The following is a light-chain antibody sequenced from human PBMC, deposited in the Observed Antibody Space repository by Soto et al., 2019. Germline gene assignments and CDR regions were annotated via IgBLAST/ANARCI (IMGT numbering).Light chain of an antibody. J-gene: IGKJ3*01. CDR1: QSVNNNY. CDR2: GAS. Sequence: EIVLTQSPGTLSLSPGERATLSCRASQSVNNNYLAWYQQKPGQPPRLLIYGASSRAIGIPDRFSGGGSGTDFNLTISRLEPDDFAVSYCQQYGSSYTFGPGTKVDIK. V-gene: IGKV3-20*01. CDR3: QQYGSSYT.